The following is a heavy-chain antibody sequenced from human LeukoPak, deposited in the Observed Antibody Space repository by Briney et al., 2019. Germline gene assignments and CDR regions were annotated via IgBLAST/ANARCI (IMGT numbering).Heavy chain of an antibody. CDR2: IVIGSGNT. V-gene: IGHV1-58*02. J-gene: IGHJ4*02. CDR1: GFTFTSSA. D-gene: IGHD1-26*01. Sequence: GASVKVSCKASGFTFTSSAMQWVRQARGQRLEWIGWIVIGSGNTNYAQKSQERVTITRDMSTSTAYMELSSLRSEDTAVYYCAAVWISGSYYVDYWGQGTLVTVSS. CDR3: AAVWISGSYYVDY.